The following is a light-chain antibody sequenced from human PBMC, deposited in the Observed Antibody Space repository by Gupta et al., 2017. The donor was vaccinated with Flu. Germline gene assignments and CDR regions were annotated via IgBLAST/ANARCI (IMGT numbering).Light chain of an antibody. Sequence: ATLLLSPGESAPRSCRPGQKVEESLGWFKQKPSQAPRLLICDASKRDAGIADRFSGSGFGKDLALTITKREQADFAGYYCRQPTDCPHFAFGHGTKV. J-gene: IGKJ3*01. V-gene: IGKV3-11*01. CDR3: RQPTDCPHFA. CDR1: QKVEES. CDR2: DAS.